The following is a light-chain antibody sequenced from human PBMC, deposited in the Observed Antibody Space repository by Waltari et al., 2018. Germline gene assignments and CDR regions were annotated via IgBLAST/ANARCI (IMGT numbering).Light chain of an antibody. CDR2: DVS. V-gene: IGLV2-14*01. CDR1: SRDVGGYNY. CDR3: SSYTTSSTRV. Sequence: QSALTQPASMSGSPGQSITISCTGTSRDVGGYNYVSWYQKHPGKAPKVMIYDVSNRPSGVSNRFSGSKSGNTASLTISGLQAEDEADYYCSSYTTSSTRVFGTGTKVTVL. J-gene: IGLJ1*01.